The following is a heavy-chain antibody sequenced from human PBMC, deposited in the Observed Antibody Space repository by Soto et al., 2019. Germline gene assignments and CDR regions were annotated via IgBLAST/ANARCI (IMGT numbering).Heavy chain of an antibody. CDR2: ISHDGSDT. CDR1: GFTFNSHG. V-gene: IGHV3-30*18. Sequence: GGSLRLSCAASGFTFNSHGMHWVRQAPGKGPEWVAMISHDGSDTHYAESVKGRFTIARDNSKNTVSLQMNSLRVEDTAVYYCAKDVVIRGVIIESRYYFFMDVWGKGTTVTVSS. J-gene: IGHJ6*03. CDR3: AKDVVIRGVIIESRYYFFMDV. D-gene: IGHD3-10*01.